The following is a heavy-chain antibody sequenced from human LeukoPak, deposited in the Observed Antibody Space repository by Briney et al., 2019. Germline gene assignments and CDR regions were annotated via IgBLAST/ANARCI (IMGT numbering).Heavy chain of an antibody. V-gene: IGHV1-46*01. CDR2: INPSGGST. J-gene: IGHJ4*02. CDR3: ARAWGDYGDYVDYFDY. CDR1: GYTFTSYY. D-gene: IGHD4-17*01. Sequence: ASVKVSCKASGYTFTSYYMHWVRQAPGQGLEWMGIINPSGGSTSYAQKFQGRVTMTRDTSTSTVYMELSSLRSEDTAVYYCARAWGDYGDYVDYFDYWGQGTLVTVSS.